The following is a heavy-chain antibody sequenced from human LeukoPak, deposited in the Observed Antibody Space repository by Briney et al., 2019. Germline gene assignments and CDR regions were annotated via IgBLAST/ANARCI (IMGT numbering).Heavy chain of an antibody. Sequence: PSETLSLTCTVSGGSISTYYWSWIRQPPGKGLEWIAYIYYSGSTNYNPSLKSRVIISVDTSKNQFSLKLSSVTAADTAVYYCARFSNNYDILTGYPMYYFDYWGQGTLVTVSS. CDR3: ARFSNNYDILTGYPMYYFDY. D-gene: IGHD3-9*01. CDR2: IYYSGST. CDR1: GGSISTYY. V-gene: IGHV4-59*01. J-gene: IGHJ4*02.